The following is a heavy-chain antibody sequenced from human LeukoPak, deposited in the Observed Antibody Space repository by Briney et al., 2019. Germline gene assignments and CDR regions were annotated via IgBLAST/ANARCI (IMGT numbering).Heavy chain of an antibody. CDR3: ARSYCSNGNCYRYFDC. Sequence: QPGGSLRLSRAASGFTFSSYSMSWVRQAPGKGLEWVSSINIGSSHMYYADSLKGRFTISRDNAENSLYLQMNSLRAEDTAVYYCARSYCSNGNCYRYFDCWGQGTLVTVSS. CDR1: GFTFSSYS. J-gene: IGHJ4*02. CDR2: INIGSSHM. D-gene: IGHD2-15*01. V-gene: IGHV3-21*01.